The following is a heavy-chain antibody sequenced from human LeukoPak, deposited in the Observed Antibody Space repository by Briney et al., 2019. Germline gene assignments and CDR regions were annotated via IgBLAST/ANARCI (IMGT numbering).Heavy chain of an antibody. CDR1: GGSVSSGSYY. V-gene: IGHV4-61*01. D-gene: IGHD2-2*01. J-gene: IGHJ6*02. Sequence: SETLSLTCTVSGGSVSSGSYYWSWIRQPPGKGLEWIGYIYYSGSTNYNPSLKSRVTISVDTSKNQFSLKLSSVTAADTAVYYCARTRDANAYYYYYGMDVWGQGTTVTVSS. CDR3: ARTRDANAYYYYYGMDV. CDR2: IYYSGST.